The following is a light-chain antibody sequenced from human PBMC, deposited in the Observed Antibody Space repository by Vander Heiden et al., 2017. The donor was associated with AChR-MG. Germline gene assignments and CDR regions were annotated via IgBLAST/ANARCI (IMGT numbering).Light chain of an antibody. Sequence: QSVLTPPPSVSGAPGQRVTISCTGSSSNIGAGYDVHWYQQLPGTAPKLLIYGNSNRPSGVPDRFSGSKSGTSASLAITGLLAEDEADYYCQSYDSSLSVVFGGGTKLTVL. J-gene: IGLJ2*01. CDR1: SSNIGAGYD. CDR3: QSYDSSLSVV. V-gene: IGLV1-40*01. CDR2: GNS.